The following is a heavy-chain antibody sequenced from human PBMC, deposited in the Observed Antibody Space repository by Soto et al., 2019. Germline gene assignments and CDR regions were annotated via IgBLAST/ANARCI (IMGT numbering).Heavy chain of an antibody. Sequence: PSQTLSLTCTVSGGSISSYYWSLIRQPPGKGLEWIGYIYYSASTNYNPSLKSRVTISVDTSKNQFSLKLSSVTAADTAVYYCVRDGGSPPGPYYYYYGMDVWGQGTTVNVSS. D-gene: IGHD1-26*01. CDR2: IYYSAST. V-gene: IGHV4-59*01. J-gene: IGHJ6*02. CDR1: GGSISSYY. CDR3: VRDGGSPPGPYYYYYGMDV.